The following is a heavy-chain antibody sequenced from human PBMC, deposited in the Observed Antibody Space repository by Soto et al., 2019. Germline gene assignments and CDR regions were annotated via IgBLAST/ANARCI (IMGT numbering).Heavy chain of an antibody. CDR2: MNPNHGND. J-gene: IGHJ5*02. V-gene: IGHV1-8*01. CDR1: GYTFTSYD. Sequence: QVQLVQSGAEVKKPGASVKVSCKASGYTFTSYDINWVRQATGQGLEWMGWMNPNHGNDGYALKFQGRVTMTRNTSMSTAYMELISPRSEDTAMYYCARGRRGVRFDPWGQGTLVTVSS. D-gene: IGHD3-10*01. CDR3: ARGRRGVRFDP.